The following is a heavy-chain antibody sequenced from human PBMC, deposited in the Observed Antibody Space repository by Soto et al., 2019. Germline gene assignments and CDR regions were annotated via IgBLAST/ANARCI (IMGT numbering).Heavy chain of an antibody. CDR2: ILYSGNT. V-gene: IGHV4-39*01. CDR1: LGYISSNAYY. CDR3: ARHHDYVWGTYRWALDY. J-gene: IGHJ4*02. Sequence: SETLSLTCTVSLGYISSNAYYWGWIRQPPGQGLEWIASILYSGNTYYKPSLKSRVTISVDSSKNQFSLKMRSVTAADTAIYYCARHHDYVWGTYRWALDYWGQGTLVTVSS. D-gene: IGHD3-16*02.